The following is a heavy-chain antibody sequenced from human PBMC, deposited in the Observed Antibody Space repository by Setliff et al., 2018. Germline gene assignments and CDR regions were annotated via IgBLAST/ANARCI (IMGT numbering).Heavy chain of an antibody. CDR1: GGSIISYY. Sequence: KPSETLSLTCPVPGGSIISYYWTWIRQPPGKALEWIGNAYYSGSTNYSPSLKSRVTISVDTSKNQVSLKLNSVTAADTAVYYCARRSYFYDYWGQGTLVTVSS. D-gene: IGHD3-10*01. J-gene: IGHJ4*02. V-gene: IGHV4-59*01. CDR2: AYYSGST. CDR3: ARRSYFYDY.